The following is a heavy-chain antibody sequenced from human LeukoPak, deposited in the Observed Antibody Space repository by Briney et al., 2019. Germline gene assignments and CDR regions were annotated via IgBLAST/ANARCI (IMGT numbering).Heavy chain of an antibody. D-gene: IGHD2-15*01. CDR3: ARDGKLYCSGGSCYRDYYFDY. Sequence: GGSLRLSCAASGFTFSDYYMSWIRQAPGKGLEWVSYITSSGSNTNYADSVKGRFTISRDNAKNSLYLQMNSLRAEDTAVYYCARDGKLYCSGGSCYRDYYFDYWGQGTLVTVST. V-gene: IGHV3-11*05. CDR2: ITSSGSNT. CDR1: GFTFSDYY. J-gene: IGHJ4*02.